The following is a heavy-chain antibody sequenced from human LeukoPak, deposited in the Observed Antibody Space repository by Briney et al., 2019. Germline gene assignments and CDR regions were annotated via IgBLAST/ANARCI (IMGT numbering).Heavy chain of an antibody. CDR3: ARAVAVANMDY. CDR1: GYTFTTFG. Sequence: ASVKVSCKASGYTFTTFGINLVRHAPGQGLGWVGWFSTYNGNTNYAQKLQGRVTMTTKTSTSTAYMDLRNLRSDDTAMYYCARAVAVANMDYGGQGTLVTVSS. V-gene: IGHV1-18*01. D-gene: IGHD6-19*01. J-gene: IGHJ4*02. CDR2: FSTYNGNT.